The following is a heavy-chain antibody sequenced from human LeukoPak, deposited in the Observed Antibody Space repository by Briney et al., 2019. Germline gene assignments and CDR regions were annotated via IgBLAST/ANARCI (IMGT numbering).Heavy chain of an antibody. J-gene: IGHJ4*02. CDR2: IYSGGST. Sequence: GGSLRLSCAASGFTVGSNYMSWVRQAPGKGLEWVSVIYSGGSTYYADSVKGRFTISRDNSKNTLYLQMNSLRAEDTAVYYCAKTYYYDSSGYSPHFDYWGQGTLVTVSS. CDR3: AKTYYYDSSGYSPHFDY. CDR1: GFTVGSNY. V-gene: IGHV3-53*01. D-gene: IGHD3-22*01.